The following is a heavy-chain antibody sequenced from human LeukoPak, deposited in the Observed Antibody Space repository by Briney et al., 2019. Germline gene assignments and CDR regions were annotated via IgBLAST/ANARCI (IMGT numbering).Heavy chain of an antibody. CDR2: INIGGTNT. Sequence: GGSLRLSCAASGFTFSDYYMSWIRQAPGKGLEWLSYINIGGTNTHYADSVKGRFTISRDNAKKSLYLQMNNLRAEDTAVYYCATDGAGFDTWGQGVLVNVSS. J-gene: IGHJ5*02. CDR3: ATDGAGFDT. V-gene: IGHV3-11*01. CDR1: GFTFSDYY.